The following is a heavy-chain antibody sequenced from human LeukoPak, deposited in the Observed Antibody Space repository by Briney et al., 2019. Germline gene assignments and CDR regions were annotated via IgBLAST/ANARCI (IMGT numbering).Heavy chain of an antibody. V-gene: IGHV3-30-3*01. CDR3: ARSYYDSSGFDY. CDR1: GFTFSSYA. CDR2: ISYDGSNK. J-gene: IGHJ4*02. Sequence: GGSLRLSCAAPGFTFSSYAMHWVRQAPGKGLEWVAVISYDGSNKYYADSVKGRFTISRDNSKNTLYLQMNSLRAEDTAVYYCARSYYDSSGFDYWGQGTLVTVSS. D-gene: IGHD3-22*01.